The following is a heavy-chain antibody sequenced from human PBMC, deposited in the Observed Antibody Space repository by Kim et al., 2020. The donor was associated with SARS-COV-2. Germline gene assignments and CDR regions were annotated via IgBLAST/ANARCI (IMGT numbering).Heavy chain of an antibody. Sequence: PSLKSRVTISVDTSKNQFSLKLSSVTAADTAVYYCARFGNYYYYYGMDVWGQGTTVTVSS. D-gene: IGHD3-10*01. CDR3: ARFGNYYYYYGMDV. J-gene: IGHJ6*02. V-gene: IGHV4-34*01.